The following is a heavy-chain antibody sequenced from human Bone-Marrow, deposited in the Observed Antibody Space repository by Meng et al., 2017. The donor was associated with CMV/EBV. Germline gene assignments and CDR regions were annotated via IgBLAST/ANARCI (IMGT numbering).Heavy chain of an antibody. CDR2: MNPNSGNT. CDR1: GYTSSSYD. Sequence: VQLVHAAAEAKTAGASVKVSCNASGYTSSSYDISSVRQAAGQGLEWMGWMNPNSGNTDYAQKFQGRVTMTRNISKSTAYMDLSSLRSEDTAVYYCATGVADFEYWGQGTLVTVSS. D-gene: IGHD6-19*01. CDR3: ATGVADFEY. V-gene: IGHV1-8*01. J-gene: IGHJ4*02.